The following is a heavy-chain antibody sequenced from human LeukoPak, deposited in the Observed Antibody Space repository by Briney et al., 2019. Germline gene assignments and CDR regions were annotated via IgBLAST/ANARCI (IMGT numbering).Heavy chain of an antibody. D-gene: IGHD4-17*01. Sequence: GGSLRLSCAASGFTFSSYEMNWVRQAPGKGLEWVANIKQDGSEKYYVDSVKGRFTISRDNAKNSLYLQMNSLRAEDTAVYYCAGSYGDWGQGTLVTVSS. CDR1: GFTFSSYE. CDR2: IKQDGSEK. V-gene: IGHV3-7*01. CDR3: AGSYGD. J-gene: IGHJ4*02.